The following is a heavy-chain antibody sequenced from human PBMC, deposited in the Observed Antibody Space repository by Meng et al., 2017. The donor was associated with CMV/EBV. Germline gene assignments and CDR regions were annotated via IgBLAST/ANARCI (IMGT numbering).Heavy chain of an antibody. CDR2: INHSGST. Sequence: QVELKPGGAGLLKPSETLSLPCAVYGGSFSGYYWSWIRQPPGKGLEWIGEINHSGSTNYNPSLKSRVTISVDTSKNQFSLKLSSVTAADTAVYYCARGGNWFDPWGQGTLVTVSS. J-gene: IGHJ5*02. CDR3: ARGGNWFDP. V-gene: IGHV4-34*01. CDR1: GGSFSGYY.